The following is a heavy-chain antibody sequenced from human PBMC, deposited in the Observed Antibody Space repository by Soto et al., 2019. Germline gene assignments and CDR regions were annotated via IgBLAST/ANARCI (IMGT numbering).Heavy chain of an antibody. CDR3: AREIYSSDNIDY. CDR1: GFTFSSYW. CDR2: IKQDGSEK. J-gene: IGHJ4*02. D-gene: IGHD6-25*01. Sequence: GGSLRLSCAASGFTFSSYWRSWVRQAPGKGLEWVANIKQDGSEKYYVDSVKGRFTISRDNAKNSLYLQMNSLRAEDTAVYYCAREIYSSDNIDYWGQGTLVTVSS. V-gene: IGHV3-7*01.